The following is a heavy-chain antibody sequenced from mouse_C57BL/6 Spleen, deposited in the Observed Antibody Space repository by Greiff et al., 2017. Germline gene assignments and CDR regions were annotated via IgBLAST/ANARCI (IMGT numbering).Heavy chain of an antibody. J-gene: IGHJ1*03. CDR1: GYTFTDYN. D-gene: IGHD2-1*01. Sequence: VQLKQSGPELVKPGASVKMSCKASGYTFTDYNMHWVKQSHGKSLEWIGYINPNNGGTSYNQKFKGKATLTVNKSSSTAYMELRSLTSEDSAVYYCARQGGKRYFDVWGTGTTVTVSS. CDR2: INPNNGGT. V-gene: IGHV1-22*01. CDR3: ARQGGKRYFDV.